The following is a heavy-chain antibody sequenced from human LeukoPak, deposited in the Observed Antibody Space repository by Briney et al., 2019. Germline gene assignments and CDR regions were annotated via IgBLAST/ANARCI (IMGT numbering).Heavy chain of an antibody. J-gene: IGHJ5*02. V-gene: IGHV3-30-3*01. CDR2: IATDGSQT. Sequence: GGSLRLSCAASGFTFTNHIMHWVRQAPGKGLEWVASIATDGSQTFYRGSVKGRFTISRDNSENKLYLQMNSLRSEDTAVYYCARDRQYQLLKVLYNWFDPWGQGTLVTVSS. D-gene: IGHD2-2*01. CDR1: GFTFTNHI. CDR3: ARDRQYQLLKVLYNWFDP.